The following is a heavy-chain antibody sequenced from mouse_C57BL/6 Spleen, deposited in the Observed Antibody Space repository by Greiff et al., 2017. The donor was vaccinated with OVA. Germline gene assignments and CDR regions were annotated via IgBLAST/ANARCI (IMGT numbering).Heavy chain of an antibody. CDR2: INPNNGGT. J-gene: IGHJ3*01. Sequence: VQLQQSGPELVKPGASVKISCKASGYTFTDYYMNWVKQSHGKSLEWIGDINPNNGGTSYNQKFKGKATLTVDKSSSTAYMELRSLTSEDSAVYYCARYNYGSKAWFAYWGQGTLVTVSA. CDR1: GYTFTDYY. CDR3: ARYNYGSKAWFAY. V-gene: IGHV1-26*01. D-gene: IGHD1-1*01.